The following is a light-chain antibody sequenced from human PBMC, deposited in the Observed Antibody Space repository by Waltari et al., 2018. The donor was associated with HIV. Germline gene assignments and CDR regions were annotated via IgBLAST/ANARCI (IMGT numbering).Light chain of an antibody. Sequence: QSALTQPASVSGSPGQSITISCTGTSSNVGSDYLVSWYQQHPGEAPKRILYEVTKRPSGVSNRFSGSKSGNTASLTISGLQAEDEADYYCCSCPRSGIRYVFGTGTKVTVL. J-gene: IGLJ1*01. CDR3: CSCPRSGIRYV. CDR2: EVT. CDR1: SSNVGSDYL. V-gene: IGLV2-23*02.